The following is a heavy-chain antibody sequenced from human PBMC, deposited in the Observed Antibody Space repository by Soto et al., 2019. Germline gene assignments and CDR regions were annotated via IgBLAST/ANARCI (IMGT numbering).Heavy chain of an antibody. D-gene: IGHD3-10*01. V-gene: IGHV1-46*01. CDR1: GYTFTSYY. CDR3: ARGFGSLDYYYYGMDV. J-gene: IGHJ6*02. CDR2: INPSGGST. Sequence: QVQLVQSGAEVKKPGASVTVSCKASGYTFTSYYMHWVRQAPGQGLEWMGIINPSGGSTSYAQKFQGRVTMTRDTSTNTVYMVLSSLRSEDTAVYYCARGFGSLDYYYYGMDVWGQGTTVTVSS.